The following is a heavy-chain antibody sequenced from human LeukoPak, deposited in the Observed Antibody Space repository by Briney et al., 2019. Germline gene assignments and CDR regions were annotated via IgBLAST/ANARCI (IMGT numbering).Heavy chain of an antibody. CDR2: ISGSGGST. Sequence: GGSLRLFCAASGFTFSSYAMSWVRQAPGKGLEWVSAISGSGGSTYYADSVKGRFTISRDNSKNTLYLQMNSLGAEDTAVYYCAKILGYSYGYTDYWGQGTLVTVSS. V-gene: IGHV3-23*01. D-gene: IGHD5-18*01. J-gene: IGHJ4*02. CDR1: GFTFSSYA. CDR3: AKILGYSYGYTDY.